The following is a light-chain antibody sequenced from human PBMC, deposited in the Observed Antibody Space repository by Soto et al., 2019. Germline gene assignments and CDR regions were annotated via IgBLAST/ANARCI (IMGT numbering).Light chain of an antibody. CDR2: ETS. CDR3: QQSFSFPRS. Sequence: DTQMTQSPSSLSASVGDRVTISCRASQNGSSYLNWYQQKPGKAPKLLIYETSTLESGVPSRFSGDGYGTEFTLSISSLEPEDFATYYCQQSFSFPRSFGQGTQVEI. V-gene: IGKV1-39*01. CDR1: QNGSSY. J-gene: IGKJ1*01.